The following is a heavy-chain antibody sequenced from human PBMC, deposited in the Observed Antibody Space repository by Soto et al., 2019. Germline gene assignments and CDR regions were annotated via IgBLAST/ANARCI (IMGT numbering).Heavy chain of an antibody. CDR1: GYSFTRNW. CDR2: IYPGDSDT. CDR3: ARHSGTAESDSH. V-gene: IGHV5-51*01. Sequence: GESLKISCQGSGYSFTRNWIAWVRQRPGKGLEWTGIIYPGDSDTRYSPSFQGQVTISADKSINTAYLQWSSLKASDTAMYYCARHSGTAESDSHWGQGTLVTVS. J-gene: IGHJ1*01. D-gene: IGHD6-13*01.